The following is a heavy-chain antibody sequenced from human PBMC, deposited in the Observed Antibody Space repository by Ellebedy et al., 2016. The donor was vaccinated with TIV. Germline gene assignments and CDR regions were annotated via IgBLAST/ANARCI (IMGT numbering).Heavy chain of an antibody. CDR1: GFTFSSYS. D-gene: IGHD6-13*01. Sequence: GESLKISCAASGFTFSSYSMNWVRQAQGKGLGWVSSISSNRNYIYYADSVRGRFTISRDNAKKSLYLQMNSLRAEDTAVYYCARGAMAAAGDDYWGQGTLVTVSS. V-gene: IGHV3-21*01. CDR3: ARGAMAAAGDDY. CDR2: ISSNRNYI. J-gene: IGHJ4*02.